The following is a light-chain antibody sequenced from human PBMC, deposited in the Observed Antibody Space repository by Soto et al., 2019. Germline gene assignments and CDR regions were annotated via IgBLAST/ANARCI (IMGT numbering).Light chain of an antibody. CDR3: MQTIQFPLT. Sequence: DLVMTQTPLSLSVTPGQPASISCKSSQSLLRSDGKTSFFWYLQKSGQPPQLLIYEVSKRFSGVPDRVRGSGSRTDFTLKISRVEAEDVGVYYCMQTIQFPLTFGGGTKVEIK. J-gene: IGKJ4*01. CDR1: QSLLRSDGKTS. CDR2: EVS. V-gene: IGKV2D-29*01.